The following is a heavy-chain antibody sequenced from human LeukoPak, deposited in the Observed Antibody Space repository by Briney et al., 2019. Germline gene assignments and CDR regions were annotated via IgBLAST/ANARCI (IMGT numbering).Heavy chain of an antibody. CDR1: GGSINTPNYY. V-gene: IGHV4-39*07. CDR2: IFYSGGT. Sequence: SETLSLTCTVSGGSINTPNYYWGWIRQTPGKGLEWIGNIFYSGGTYYSPSLTSRVTISLDTSKNQFSLKLSSVTAADTAVYYCAGGRPRGYCSGGSCYHNFDYWGQGTLVTVSS. CDR3: AGGRPRGYCSGGSCYHNFDY. J-gene: IGHJ4*02. D-gene: IGHD2-15*01.